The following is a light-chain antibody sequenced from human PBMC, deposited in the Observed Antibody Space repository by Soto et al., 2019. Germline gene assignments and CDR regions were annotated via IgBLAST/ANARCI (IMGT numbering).Light chain of an antibody. CDR3: QHYNSWPLT. J-gene: IGKJ4*01. CDR2: GVS. Sequence: EIVMAQSPATLSASPGEIATLSCRSSQPVSSNLAWYQQKPGQAPRLLIYGVSTRATGIPARFSGSGSGTEFTLTISSLQSEDFAVYYCQHYNSWPLTFGGGTKVEIK. V-gene: IGKV3-15*01. CDR1: QPVSSN.